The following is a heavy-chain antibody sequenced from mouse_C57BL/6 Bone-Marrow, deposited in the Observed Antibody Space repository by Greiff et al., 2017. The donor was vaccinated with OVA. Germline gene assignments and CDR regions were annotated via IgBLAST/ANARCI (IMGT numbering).Heavy chain of an antibody. CDR2: IDPSDSYT. D-gene: IGHD1-1*01. J-gene: IGHJ1*03. Sequence: VQLQQSGAELVMPGASVKLSCKASGYTFTSYWMHWVKQRPGQGLEWIGEIDPSDSYTNYNQKFKGKSTLTVDKSSSTAYMQLSSLTSEDSAVYYCARSRYYGSRGYFDVWGTGTTVTVSS. CDR3: ARSRYYGSRGYFDV. CDR1: GYTFTSYW. V-gene: IGHV1-69*01.